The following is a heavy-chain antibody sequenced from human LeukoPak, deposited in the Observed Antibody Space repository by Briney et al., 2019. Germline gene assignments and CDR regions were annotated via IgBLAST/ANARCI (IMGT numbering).Heavy chain of an antibody. V-gene: IGHV3-23*01. CDR2: ISGSGGST. CDR3: ARPIWFGESPYFDY. D-gene: IGHD3-10*01. Sequence: PGGSLRLSCAASGFTFSSYAMSWVRQAPGKGLEWVSAISGSGGSTYYADSVKGRFTISRDNSKNTLYPQMNSLRAEDTAVYYCARPIWFGESPYFDYWGQGTLVTVSS. J-gene: IGHJ4*02. CDR1: GFTFSSYA.